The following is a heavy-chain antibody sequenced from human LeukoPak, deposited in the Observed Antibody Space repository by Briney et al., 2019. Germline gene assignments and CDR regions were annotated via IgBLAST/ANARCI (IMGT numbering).Heavy chain of an antibody. CDR3: ARRRRPPRKTFDY. CDR2: INHGGST. CDR1: GGSFSGYY. Sequence: SETLSLTCAVYGGSFSGYYWSWIRQPPGKWLEWIGEINHGGSTNYNPSLKSRVTISVDTSKNQFSLKLSSVTAADTAVYYCARRRRPPRKTFDYWGQGTLVTVSS. V-gene: IGHV4-34*01. J-gene: IGHJ4*02.